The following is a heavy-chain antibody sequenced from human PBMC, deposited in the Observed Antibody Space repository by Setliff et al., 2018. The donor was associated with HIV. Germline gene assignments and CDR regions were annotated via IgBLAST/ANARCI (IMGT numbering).Heavy chain of an antibody. CDR3: ARTGYAFDL. Sequence: GASVKVSCKASGGTFSDFRITWVRQAPGQGLEWMGWINTNTGNPTYAQGFTGRFVFSLDTSVSTAYLQISSLKAEDTAVYFCARTGYAFDLWGPGTMVTVSS. V-gene: IGHV7-4-1*02. CDR1: GGTFSDFR. CDR2: INTNTGNP. J-gene: IGHJ3*01.